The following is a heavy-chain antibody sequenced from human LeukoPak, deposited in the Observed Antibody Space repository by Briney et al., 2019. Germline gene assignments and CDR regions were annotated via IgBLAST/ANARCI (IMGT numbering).Heavy chain of an antibody. J-gene: IGHJ4*02. D-gene: IGHD3-10*01. Sequence: GGSLRLSCAASGFTFTSYAMNWVRQAPGKGLEWVSAISGSGGSTYSADSLKGRFTISRDNSKNTLYLQMNSLRVEDTAVYYCAKGARSLGSSYFDYWGQGTLVTVSS. CDR2: ISGSGGST. CDR3: AKGARSLGSSYFDY. CDR1: GFTFTSYA. V-gene: IGHV3-23*01.